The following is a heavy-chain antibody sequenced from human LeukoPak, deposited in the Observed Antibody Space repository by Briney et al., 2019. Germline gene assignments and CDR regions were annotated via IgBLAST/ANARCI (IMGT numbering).Heavy chain of an antibody. J-gene: IGHJ4*02. V-gene: IGHV4-39*01. CDR1: GGSISSSSYY. CDR3: ARPYYDSSGYNVYYFDY. Sequence: TSETLSLTCTVFGGSISSSSYYWGWIRQPPGKGLEWIGSIYYSGSTYYNPSLKSRVTISVDTSKNQFSLKLSSVTAADTAVYYCARPYYDSSGYNVYYFDYWGQRTLVTVSS. D-gene: IGHD3-22*01. CDR2: IYYSGST.